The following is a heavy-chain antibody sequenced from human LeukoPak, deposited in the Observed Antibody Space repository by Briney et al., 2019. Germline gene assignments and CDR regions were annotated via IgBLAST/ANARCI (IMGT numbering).Heavy chain of an antibody. Sequence: GGSLRLSCAASGFTFSSYSMNWVRQAPGKGLEWVSSISSSSSSYIYYVDSVKGRSTISRDNAKNSLYLQMNSLRAEDTAVYYCARDLLAVAGLVDYWGQGTLVTVSS. J-gene: IGHJ4*02. CDR1: GFTFSSYS. V-gene: IGHV3-21*01. CDR3: ARDLLAVAGLVDY. CDR2: ISSSSSSYI. D-gene: IGHD6-19*01.